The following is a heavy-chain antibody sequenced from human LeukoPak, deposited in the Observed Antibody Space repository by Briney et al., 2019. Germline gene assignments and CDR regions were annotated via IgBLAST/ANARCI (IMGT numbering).Heavy chain of an antibody. CDR3: AKDYCSGGSCNWFDP. Sequence: PGGSLRLSCAASGFTFSGYGIHWVRQAPGKGLEWVAVISYDGSNKYYADSVKGRFTISRDNSKNTLYLQMNSLRAEDTAVYYCAKDYCSGGSCNWFDPWGQEPWSPSPQ. V-gene: IGHV3-30*18. J-gene: IGHJ5*02. D-gene: IGHD2-15*01. CDR1: GFTFSGYG. CDR2: ISYDGSNK.